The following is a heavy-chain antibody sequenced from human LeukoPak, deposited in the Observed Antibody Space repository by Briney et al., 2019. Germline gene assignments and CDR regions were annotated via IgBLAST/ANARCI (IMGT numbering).Heavy chain of an antibody. CDR2: ISSSGSYT. CDR3: ASGGYYDSSFDY. CDR1: GFTFRGYY. Sequence: GGSLRLSCAASGFTFRGYYITWIRQAPGKGLEWVSYISSSGSYTNYADSVKGRFTISRDNAKNSLYLQMSSLRAEDTAVYYCASGGYYDSSFDYWGQGTLVTVSS. J-gene: IGHJ4*02. D-gene: IGHD3-22*01. V-gene: IGHV3-11*03.